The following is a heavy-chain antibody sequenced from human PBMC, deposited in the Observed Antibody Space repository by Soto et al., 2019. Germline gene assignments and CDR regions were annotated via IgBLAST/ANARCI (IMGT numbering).Heavy chain of an antibody. CDR3: ARQIYDSDTGPNFQYYFDS. D-gene: IGHD3-22*01. J-gene: IGHJ4*02. CDR2: IDPSDSQT. CDR1: GYSFAGYW. Sequence: GESLKISCKGSGYSFAGYWITWVRQKPGKGLEWMGRIDPSDSQTYYSPSFRGHVTISVTKSITTVFLQWSSLRASDTAMYYCARQIYDSDTGPNFQYYFDSWGQGTPVTVAS. V-gene: IGHV5-10-1*01.